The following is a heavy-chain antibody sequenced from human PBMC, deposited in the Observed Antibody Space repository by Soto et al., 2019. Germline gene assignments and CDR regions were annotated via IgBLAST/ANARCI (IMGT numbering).Heavy chain of an antibody. CDR1: GFTFDDYT. CDR2: ISWDGGST. D-gene: IGHD5-18*01. J-gene: IGHJ4*02. CDR3: AKPYQPYVDTAMVHFDY. Sequence: GGSLRLSCAASGFTFDDYTMHWVRQAPGKGLEWVSLISWDGGSTYYADSVKGRFTISRDNSKNSLYLQMNSLRTEGTALYYCAKPYQPYVDTAMVHFDYWGQGTLVTVSS. V-gene: IGHV3-43*01.